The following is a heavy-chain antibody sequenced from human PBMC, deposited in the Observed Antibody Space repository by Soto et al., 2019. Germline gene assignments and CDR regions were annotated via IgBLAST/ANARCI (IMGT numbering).Heavy chain of an antibody. D-gene: IGHD1-1*01. J-gene: IGHJ4*02. CDR3: ALLHTTGTTSHSDF. V-gene: IGHV2-5*02. CDR1: GFSLTTSGVG. CDR2: IYWDDDK. Sequence: QITLKESGPTLLKPTQTLTLTCTFSGFSLTTSGVGVGWIRQPPGKALAWLALIYWDDDKRYSPSLKSSLTLAKDTSKDQGVLTMTNMDPVDTATYYCALLHTTGTTSHSDFWGQGTLVTVFS.